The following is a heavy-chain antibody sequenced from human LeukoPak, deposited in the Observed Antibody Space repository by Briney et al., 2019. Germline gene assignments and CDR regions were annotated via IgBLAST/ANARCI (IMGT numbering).Heavy chain of an antibody. V-gene: IGHV3-33*01. CDR3: ARDDSGWADY. CDR1: GFTFSSYA. J-gene: IGHJ4*02. CDR2: IWYDGTNK. Sequence: GGSLRLSCAASGFTFSSYAMHWVRQAPGKGLEWVSVIWYDGTNKYYADSVKGRFTISRDNSKNTLYLQVNSLRAEDTAVYYCARDDSGWADYWGQGTLVTVSS. D-gene: IGHD6-19*01.